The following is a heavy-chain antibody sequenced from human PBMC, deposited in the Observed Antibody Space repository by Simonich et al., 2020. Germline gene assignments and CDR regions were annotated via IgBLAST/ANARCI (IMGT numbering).Heavy chain of an antibody. V-gene: IGHV1-2*02. CDR2: YNPNIGGK. CDR1: GYTFTGSC. Sequence: QVQLVQSGAEVKKPGASVKVSCKASGYTFTGSCMPWVRQAPGQGLGWRGWYNPNIGGKNYAQKFQGRGTMARDTSISTAYMELSRLRSDDTAVYYCASVRFEAFDIWGQGTMVTVSS. J-gene: IGHJ3*02. CDR3: ASVRFEAFDI.